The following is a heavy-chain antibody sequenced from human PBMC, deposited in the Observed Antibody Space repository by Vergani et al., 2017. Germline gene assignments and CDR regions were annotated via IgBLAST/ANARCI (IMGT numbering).Heavy chain of an antibody. V-gene: IGHV3-23*01. CDR3: VRVSFSSGSYLFLF. Sequence: EVQLLESGGGLIQPGGSLRLSCVASGFTFSSYAMSWVRQAPGEGVEWVSSINGSDDDTYYTDSVRGRLTISRDTSKNTPYIQMNSLRAEDTGVCFCVRVSFSSGSYLFLFWGQGTLVTVPS. CDR2: INGSDDDT. J-gene: IGHJ4*02. D-gene: IGHD6-19*01. CDR1: GFTFSSYA.